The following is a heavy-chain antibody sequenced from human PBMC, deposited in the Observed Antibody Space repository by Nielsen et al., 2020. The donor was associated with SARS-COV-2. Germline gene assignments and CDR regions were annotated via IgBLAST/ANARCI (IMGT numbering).Heavy chain of an antibody. J-gene: IGHJ6*02. V-gene: IGHV2-70*01. CDR1: GFSLSTSGMC. CDR3: ARIRYQLPYYYYYGMDV. D-gene: IGHD2-2*01. Sequence: SGPTLVKPTQTLTLTCTFSGFSLSTSGMCVSWIRQPPGKALEWLALIDWDDDKYYSTSLKTRLTISKDTSKNQVVLTMTNMDPVDTATYYCARIRYQLPYYYYYGMDVWGQGTTVTVSS. CDR2: IDWDDDK.